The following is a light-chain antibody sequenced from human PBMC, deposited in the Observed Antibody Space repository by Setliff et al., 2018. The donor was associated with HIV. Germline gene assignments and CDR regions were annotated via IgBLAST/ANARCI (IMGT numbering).Light chain of an antibody. CDR1: SSDIGRYNL. J-gene: IGLJ1*01. CDR3: CSNTGSNTYV. CDR2: QAT. Sequence: QSVLTQPASVSGSPGQSITISCTGTSSDIGRYNLVSWYQQYPGKAPKLMIYQATKRPSGVSNRFSGSKSGNTASLTISGLQAGDEADYYCCSNTGSNTYVFGSGTKVTVL. V-gene: IGLV2-23*01.